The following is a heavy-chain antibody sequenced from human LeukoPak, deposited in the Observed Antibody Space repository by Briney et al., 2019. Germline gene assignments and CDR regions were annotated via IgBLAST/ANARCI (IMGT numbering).Heavy chain of an antibody. D-gene: IGHD3-3*01. CDR1: GASISNSAYY. CDR2: AHYSGST. J-gene: IGHJ5*02. Sequence: PSETLSLTCTVSGASISNSAYYWLWIRQPPGEGLECIGTAHYSGSTFYNPSLKSRVNISVDTSKNQFSLQLSSVTAADTAVYYCARLFFVIDTWGQGTLVTVSS. V-gene: IGHV4-39*01. CDR3: ARLFFVIDT.